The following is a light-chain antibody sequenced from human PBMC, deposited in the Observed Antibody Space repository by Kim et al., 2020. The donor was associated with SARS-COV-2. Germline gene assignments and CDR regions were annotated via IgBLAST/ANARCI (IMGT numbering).Light chain of an antibody. CDR1: KLGDKY. V-gene: IGLV3-1*01. CDR2: GES. Sequence: SYELTQPPSVSVSPGQTASITCSGDKLGDKYVCXYQQKPGQSPVLVIYGESKRPSGIPERFSGSSSGSTATLTISGTQAMDEADYYCQAWDSSTVVFGGG. CDR3: QAWDSSTVV. J-gene: IGLJ3*02.